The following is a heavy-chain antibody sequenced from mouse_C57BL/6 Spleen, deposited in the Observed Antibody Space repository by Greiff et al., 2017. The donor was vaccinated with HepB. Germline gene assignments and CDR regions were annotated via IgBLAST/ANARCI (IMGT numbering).Heavy chain of an antibody. V-gene: IGHV1-82*01. CDR2: IYPGDGDT. D-gene: IGHD3-2*02. J-gene: IGHJ3*01. Sequence: VKLQESGPELVKPGASVKISCKASGYAFSSSWMNWVKQRPGKGLEWIGRIYPGDGDTNYNGKFKGKATLTADKSSSTAYMQLSSLTSEDSAVYFCARQQLRGAWFAYWGQGTLVTVSA. CDR3: ARQQLRGAWFAY. CDR1: GYAFSSSW.